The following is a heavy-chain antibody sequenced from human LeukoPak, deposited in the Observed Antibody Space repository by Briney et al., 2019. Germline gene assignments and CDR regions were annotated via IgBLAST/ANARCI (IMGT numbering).Heavy chain of an antibody. CDR1: GGTFSSYA. CDR3: ARVWQQPDAYDI. J-gene: IGHJ3*02. Sequence: SVKVSCKASGGTFSSYAISWVRQAPGQGLEWMGWLNSNSGGTNYAQKFHGRVTMTRDTSISTAYMELSRLKSDDTAVYYCARVWQQPDAYDIWGQGTMVTVSS. D-gene: IGHD6-13*01. V-gene: IGHV1-2*02. CDR2: LNSNSGGT.